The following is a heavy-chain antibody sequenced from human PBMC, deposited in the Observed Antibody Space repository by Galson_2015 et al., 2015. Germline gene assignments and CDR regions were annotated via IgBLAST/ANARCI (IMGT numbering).Heavy chain of an antibody. V-gene: IGHV3-23*01. D-gene: IGHD1-7*01. CDR2: ISGSGGSI. J-gene: IGHJ4*02. CDR1: RFTFSSYA. CDR3: AKTRASTGTTLSFDY. Sequence: SLRLSCAASRFTFSSYAMSWVRQAPGKGLEWVSAISGSGGSIYYADSVKGRFTISRDNSKNTLYLQMNSLRAEDTAVYYCAKTRASTGTTLSFDYWGQGTLVTVSS.